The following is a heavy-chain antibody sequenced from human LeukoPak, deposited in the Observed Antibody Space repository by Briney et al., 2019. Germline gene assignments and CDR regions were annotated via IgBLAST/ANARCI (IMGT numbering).Heavy chain of an antibody. CDR1: GFTFSSYE. Sequence: GGSLRLSCAASGFTFSSYEMHWVRQAPGKGLEWVSYISSSSSYIYYADSVKGRFTISRDNAKNSLYLQMNSLRAEDTAVYYCARDKSGDAFDIWGQGTMVTVSS. J-gene: IGHJ3*02. CDR3: ARDKSGDAFDI. D-gene: IGHD1-26*01. CDR2: ISSSSSYI. V-gene: IGHV3-21*05.